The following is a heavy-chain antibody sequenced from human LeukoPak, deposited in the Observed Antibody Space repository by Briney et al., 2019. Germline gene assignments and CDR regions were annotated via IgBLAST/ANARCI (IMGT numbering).Heavy chain of an antibody. J-gene: IGHJ3*02. D-gene: IGHD5-12*01. CDR3: ARAMVATNYDAFDI. Sequence: GGSLRLSCAASGFTSSSYWMSWVRQAPGKGLEWVANIKQDGSEKYYVDSVKGRFTISRDNAKNSLYLQMNSLRAEDTAVYYCARAMVATNYDAFDIWGQGTMVTVSS. V-gene: IGHV3-7*03. CDR2: IKQDGSEK. CDR1: GFTSSSYW.